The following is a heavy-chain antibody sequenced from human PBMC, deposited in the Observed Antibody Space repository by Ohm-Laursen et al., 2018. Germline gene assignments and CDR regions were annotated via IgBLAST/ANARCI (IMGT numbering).Heavy chain of an antibody. CDR3: ARGRSSSLPDY. Sequence: ASVKVSCKASGYTFTSYDISWVRQAPGQGLEWMGWMNPNSGNTGYAQKFQGRVTMTRNTSISTAYMELSSLRSEDTAVYYCARGRSSSLPDYWGQGTLVTVSS. CDR1: GYTFTSYD. CDR2: MNPNSGNT. V-gene: IGHV1-8*01. D-gene: IGHD6-13*01. J-gene: IGHJ4*02.